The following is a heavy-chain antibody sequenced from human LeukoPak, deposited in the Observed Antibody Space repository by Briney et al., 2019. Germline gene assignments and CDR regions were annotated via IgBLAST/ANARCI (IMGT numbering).Heavy chain of an antibody. CDR2: ISAYNGNT. V-gene: IGHV1-18*01. D-gene: IGHD2-2*03. J-gene: IGHJ4*02. CDR3: ARDLLDIVVVPAATGINFSPYFDY. Sequence: GASVKVSCKASGYTFTSYGISWVRQAPGQGLEWMGWISAYNGNTNYAQKLQGRVTMTTDTSTSTAYMELRSLRSDDTAVYYCARDLLDIVVVPAATGINFSPYFDYWGQGTLVTVSS. CDR1: GYTFTSYG.